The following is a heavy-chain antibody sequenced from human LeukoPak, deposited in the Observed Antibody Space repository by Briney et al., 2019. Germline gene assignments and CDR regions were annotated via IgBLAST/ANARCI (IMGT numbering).Heavy chain of an antibody. CDR2: ISYSGST. V-gene: IGHV4-59*01. J-gene: IGHJ2*01. CDR1: GGSISSYY. CDR3: ARTYGSSGLGYFDL. Sequence: PSETLSLTCTVSGGSISSYYWSWIRQPPGKGLERIGYISYSGSTNYSPSLKSRLTISVDTSKNQFSLKLSSVTAADTAVYYCARTYGSSGLGYFDLWGRGTLVTVSS. D-gene: IGHD6-13*01.